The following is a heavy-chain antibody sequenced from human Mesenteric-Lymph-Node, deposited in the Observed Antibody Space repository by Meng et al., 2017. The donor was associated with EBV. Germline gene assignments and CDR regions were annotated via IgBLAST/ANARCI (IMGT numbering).Heavy chain of an antibody. CDR1: GASISTSNW. CDR3: ARLLAVPGTPSNTFDF. V-gene: IGHV4-4*02. Sequence: QLPLQDSCPGLVKPSGSLSHTCSLSGASISTSNWWTWVRQPPRKGLEWNGEIYHGGYTNYNPSLKSRVTISVDMSKNQFSLKLSSVTAADTAVYYCARLLAVPGTPSNTFDFWGQGTLVTVSS. J-gene: IGHJ4*02. CDR2: IYHGGYT. D-gene: IGHD6-19*01.